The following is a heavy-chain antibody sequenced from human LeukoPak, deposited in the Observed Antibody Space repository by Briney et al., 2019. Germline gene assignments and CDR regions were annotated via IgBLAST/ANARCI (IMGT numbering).Heavy chain of an antibody. CDR1: GYTFTGYY. Sequence: ASVKVSCKASGYTFTGYYMHWVRQAPGQGLEWMGWINPNSGGTDYAQKFQGRVTMTRDTSISTAYMELSRLRSDDTAVYYCARSITMVRGVISPFVWLGWGQGTLVTVSS. CDR3: ARSITMVRGVISPFVWLG. CDR2: INPNSGGT. J-gene: IGHJ4*02. V-gene: IGHV1-2*02. D-gene: IGHD3-10*01.